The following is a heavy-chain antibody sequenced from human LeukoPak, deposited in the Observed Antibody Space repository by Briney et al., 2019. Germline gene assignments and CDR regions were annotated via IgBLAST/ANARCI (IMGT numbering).Heavy chain of an antibody. J-gene: IGHJ4*02. CDR1: GGSISSGGYY. CDR2: IYYSGST. V-gene: IGHV4-31*03. D-gene: IGHD2-15*01. Sequence: SETLSLTCTVSGGSISSGGYYWSWIRQHPGKGLEWIGYIYYSGSTYYNPSLKSRVTISVDTSKNQFSLKLRSVTAADTAVYYCARDSDSSFDYWGQGTLVTVSS. CDR3: ARDSDSSFDY.